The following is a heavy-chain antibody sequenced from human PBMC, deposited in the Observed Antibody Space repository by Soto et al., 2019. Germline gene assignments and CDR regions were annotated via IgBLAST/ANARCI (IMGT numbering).Heavy chain of an antibody. D-gene: IGHD3-22*01. CDR3: VKDEAYYYDSSGYYISQNAFDI. V-gene: IGHV3-64D*08. J-gene: IGHJ3*02. Sequence: GGSLRLSCSASGFTFSSYAMHWVRQAPGKGLEYVSAISSNGGSTYYADSVKGRFTISRDNSKNTLYLQMSSLRAEDTAVYYCVKDEAYYYDSSGYYISQNAFDIWGQGTMVTVSS. CDR1: GFTFSSYA. CDR2: ISSNGGST.